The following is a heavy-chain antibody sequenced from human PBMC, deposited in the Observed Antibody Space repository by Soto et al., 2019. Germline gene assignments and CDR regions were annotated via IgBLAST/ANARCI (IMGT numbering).Heavy chain of an antibody. D-gene: IGHD6-19*01. CDR2: ISYDGSNK. CDR1: GFTFSSYA. J-gene: IGHJ4*02. CDR3: ASPSRQWLKYYFDY. Sequence: QVQLVESGGGVVQPGRSLRLSCAASGFTFSSYAMHWVRQAPGKGLEWVAVISYDGSNKYYADSVKGRFTISRDNSKNAQYLQMSSLRAENTAVYYCASPSRQWLKYYFDYWGQGTLVTVSS. V-gene: IGHV3-30-3*01.